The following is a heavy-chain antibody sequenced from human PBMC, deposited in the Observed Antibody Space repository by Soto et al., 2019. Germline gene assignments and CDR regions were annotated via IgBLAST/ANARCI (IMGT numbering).Heavy chain of an antibody. CDR1: GGSFNTYT. V-gene: IGHV1-69*06. CDR2: VIPMYDSV. Sequence: QVQLVQSGAEVKKPGSSVKVSCEASGGSFNTYTINWVRQAPGRGLEWMGQVIPMYDSVNYAESFQGRVKITADKSTNIAYMELSSLRPEDTALYFCASWRAYSGSYCFDYWGQGTLVIVSP. D-gene: IGHD1-26*01. J-gene: IGHJ4*02. CDR3: ASWRAYSGSYCFDY.